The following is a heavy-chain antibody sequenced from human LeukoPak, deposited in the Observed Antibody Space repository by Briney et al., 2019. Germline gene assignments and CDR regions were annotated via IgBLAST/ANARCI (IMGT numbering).Heavy chain of an antibody. D-gene: IGHD6-6*01. Sequence: GGSLRLSCAASEFTFSNYWMSWVRQAPGKGLEWVANIKQDGSVKYYMDSVKGRFSISRDNAKNSLFLQANSLRAEDTAIYYCARVGYSSSSTDYWGQGTLVTVSS. CDR1: EFTFSNYW. V-gene: IGHV3-7*01. CDR3: ARVGYSSSSTDY. CDR2: IKQDGSVK. J-gene: IGHJ4*02.